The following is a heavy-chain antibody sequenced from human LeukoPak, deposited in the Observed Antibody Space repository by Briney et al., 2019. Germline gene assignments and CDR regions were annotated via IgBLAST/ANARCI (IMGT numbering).Heavy chain of an antibody. CDR3: TRKGYCSGGNWNSFFIS. V-gene: IGHV3-74*01. D-gene: IGHD2-15*01. J-gene: IGHJ4*02. CDR1: GFTFSTYW. CDR2: INSDETTT. Sequence: GTSLRLSCAASGFTFSTYWMHWVRQAPGKGLVWVSRINSDETTTRYADSVKGRFTISRDNAKSTLYLEMNSLRAEDTAVYYCTRKGYCSGGNWNSFFISGGQGTRVTVSS.